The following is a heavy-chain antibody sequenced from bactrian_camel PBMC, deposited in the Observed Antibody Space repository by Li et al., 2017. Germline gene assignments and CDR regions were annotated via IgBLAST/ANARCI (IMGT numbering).Heavy chain of an antibody. V-gene: IGHV3S1*01. Sequence: HVQLVESGGGSVQAGGSLRLSCAASGYTYNRNCMAWFRQAPGKGREGVARIATGSGNTYYADSVRGRFTMSRDNAKNTIYLRMNSLKPEDTGTYYCAADPQLYGGTYAPEVCTDFRTWGKGTQVTVS. CDR3: AADPQLYGGTYAPEVCTDFRT. D-gene: IGHD6*01. CDR1: GYTYNRNC. J-gene: IGHJ6*01. CDR2: IATGSGNT.